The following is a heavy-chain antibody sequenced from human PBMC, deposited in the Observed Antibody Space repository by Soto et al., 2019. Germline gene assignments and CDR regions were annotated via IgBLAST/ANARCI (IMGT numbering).Heavy chain of an antibody. CDR3: ARGGDGYLLIYYGMDV. CDR2: IYYSGST. D-gene: IGHD5-18*01. J-gene: IGHJ6*02. V-gene: IGHV4-31*03. Sequence: LTCTVSGGSISSGGYYWSWIRQHPGKGLEWIGYIYYSGSTYYNPSLKSRVTISVDTSKNQFSLKLSSVTAADAAVYYCARGGDGYLLIYYGMDVWGQGTTVTVSS. CDR1: GGSISSGGYY.